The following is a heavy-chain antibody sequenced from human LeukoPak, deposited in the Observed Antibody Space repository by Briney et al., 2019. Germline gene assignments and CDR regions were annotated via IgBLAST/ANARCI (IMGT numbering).Heavy chain of an antibody. CDR3: VRIRLVELTRNKWVFLAMDV. CDR1: GDSVSSNSAA. CDR2: TYYRSKWFN. Sequence: SQTLSLTCAISGDSVSSNSAAWNWIRQSPSRGLEWLGRTYYRSKWFNDYAESVKSRLSVNPDASKNQVSLQLTSVTPEDTAVYYCVRIRLVELTRNKWVFLAMDVWGQGTSVTVSS. V-gene: IGHV6-1*01. D-gene: IGHD2-21*02. J-gene: IGHJ6*02.